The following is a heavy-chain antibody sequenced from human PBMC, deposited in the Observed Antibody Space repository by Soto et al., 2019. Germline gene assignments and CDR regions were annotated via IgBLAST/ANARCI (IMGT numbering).Heavy chain of an antibody. CDR3: AKDSSRYYDSSGYLVY. V-gene: IGHV3-23*01. D-gene: IGHD3-22*01. J-gene: IGHJ4*02. CDR1: GFTFITYG. Sequence: PGGSLRLSCAASGFTFITYGMSWVRQAPGKGLEWVSGISASGGSTYYADSVKGRFTISRDNSKNTLYLQMNSLRAEDTAVYYCAKDSSRYYDSSGYLVYWGQGTLVTVS. CDR2: ISASGGST.